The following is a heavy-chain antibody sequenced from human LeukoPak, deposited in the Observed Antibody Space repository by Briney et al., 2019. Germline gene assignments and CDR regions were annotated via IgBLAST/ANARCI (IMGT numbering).Heavy chain of an antibody. CDR3: AKDHCGGGSCYTFDY. V-gene: IGHV3-30*18. CDR2: ISYDGSNK. CDR1: GFTFSSYG. D-gene: IGHD2-15*01. Sequence: PGRSLRLSCAASGFTFSSYGMHWVRQAPGKGLEWVAVISYDGSNKYYADSVKGRFTISRDNSKNTLYLQMNSLRTEDTAVYFCAKDHCGGGSCYTFDYGGQGTLVTVSS. J-gene: IGHJ4*02.